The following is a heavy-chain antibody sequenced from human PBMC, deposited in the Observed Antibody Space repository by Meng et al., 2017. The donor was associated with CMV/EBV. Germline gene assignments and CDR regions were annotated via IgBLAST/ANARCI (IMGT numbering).Heavy chain of an antibody. J-gene: IGHJ4*02. V-gene: IGHV4-39*07. CDR1: GGSISSSSYY. CDR2: IYYSGST. Sequence: QLQESGPGLRKPPQTLSLPCTVSGGSISSSSYYWGWIRQPPGKGLEWIGSIYYSGSTYYNPSLKSRVTISVDTSKNQFSLKLSSVTAADTAVYYCARGGIAAAGLHWGQGTLVTVSS. CDR3: ARGGIAAAGLH. D-gene: IGHD6-13*01.